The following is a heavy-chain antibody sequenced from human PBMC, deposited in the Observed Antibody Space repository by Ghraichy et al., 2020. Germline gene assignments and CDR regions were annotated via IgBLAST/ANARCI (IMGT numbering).Heavy chain of an antibody. CDR2: IKSKTDGGTT. Sequence: GESLNISCAASGFTFSNAWMSWVRQAPGKGLEWVGRIKSKTDGGTTDYAAPVKGRFTISRDDSKNTLYLQMNSLKTEDTAVYYCTTGQLWLQGFDYWGQGTLVTVSS. CDR1: GFTFSNAW. V-gene: IGHV3-15*01. J-gene: IGHJ4*02. D-gene: IGHD5-18*01. CDR3: TTGQLWLQGFDY.